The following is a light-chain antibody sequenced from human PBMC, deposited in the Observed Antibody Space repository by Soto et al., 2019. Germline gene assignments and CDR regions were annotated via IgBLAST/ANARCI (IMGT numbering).Light chain of an antibody. J-gene: IGKJ4*01. CDR3: QQYEAYPLT. CDR1: QSINSW. V-gene: IGKV1-5*03. CDR2: KAS. Sequence: DIPLTQSPSTLSASVGDRVTITCRASQSINSWLAGYQEKPGKAPKLLDYKASSLESGGPSRFSGSGSGTESTLTISTLQPDDFATYYFQQYEAYPLTFGGGTKVEI.